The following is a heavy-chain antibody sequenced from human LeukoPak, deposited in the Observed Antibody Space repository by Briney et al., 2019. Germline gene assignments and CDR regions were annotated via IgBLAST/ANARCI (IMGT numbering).Heavy chain of an antibody. V-gene: IGHV3-64D*06. J-gene: IGHJ4*02. CDR3: VKAAGSWYGYFDY. Sequence: PGGSLRLSCSASGFTFSNYAIHWVRQAPGKGLEYVSTISNNGGNTNYADSVKGRFTISRDNSKNTLYLQMSSLRAEDTAVYYCVKAAGSWYGYFDYWGQGPLVTVSS. CDR2: ISNNGGNT. D-gene: IGHD6-13*01. CDR1: GFTFSNYA.